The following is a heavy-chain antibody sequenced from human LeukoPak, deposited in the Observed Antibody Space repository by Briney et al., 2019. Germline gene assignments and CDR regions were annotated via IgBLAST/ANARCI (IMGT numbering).Heavy chain of an antibody. CDR1: GFTVSSNY. CDR2: IYSGGST. Sequence: LAGGSLRLSCAASGFTVSSNYMSWVRQAPGKGLEWVSVIYSGGSTYYADSVKGRFTISRDNSKNTLYLQMSSLRAEDTAVYYCVKDTDYYDSSGYYCWGQGTLVTVSS. J-gene: IGHJ4*02. D-gene: IGHD3-22*01. V-gene: IGHV3-53*05. CDR3: VKDTDYYDSSGYYC.